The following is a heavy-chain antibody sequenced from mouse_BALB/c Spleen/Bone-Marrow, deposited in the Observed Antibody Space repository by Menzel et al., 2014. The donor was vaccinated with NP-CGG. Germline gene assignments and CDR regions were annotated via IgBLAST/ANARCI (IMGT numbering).Heavy chain of an antibody. CDR3: TRGGNWDDFDY. CDR2: ISSGSSTI. Sequence: EVKVVESGGGLVQPGGSRKLSCAASGFTFSSFGMNWVRQAPEKGLEWVAYISSGSSTIFYADTVKGRFTVSRDNPKNTLFLQMTSLRSEDTAMYYCTRGGNWDDFDYWGQGTTLTVSS. V-gene: IGHV5-17*02. D-gene: IGHD4-1*01. J-gene: IGHJ2*01. CDR1: GFTFSSFG.